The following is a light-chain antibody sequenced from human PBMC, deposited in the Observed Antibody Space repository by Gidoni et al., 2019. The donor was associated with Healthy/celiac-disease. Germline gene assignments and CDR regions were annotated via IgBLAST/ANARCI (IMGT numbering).Light chain of an antibody. CDR3: QAWDSSLWV. CDR1: KLGDKY. Sequence: SYELTQPPSVSVSPGQTASITCSGDKLGDKYACWYQQKPGQSPVLVIYQDSKRPSGIPERFSGSNSGNTATLTISWTQAMDEADYYCQAWDSSLWVFGGGTKLTVL. J-gene: IGLJ3*02. V-gene: IGLV3-1*01. CDR2: QDS.